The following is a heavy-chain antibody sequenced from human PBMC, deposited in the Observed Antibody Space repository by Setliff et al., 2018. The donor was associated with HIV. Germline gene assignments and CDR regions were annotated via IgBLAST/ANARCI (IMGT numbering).Heavy chain of an antibody. CDR3: AAATTLLSPRA. V-gene: IGHV4-30-4*08. J-gene: IGHJ5*02. Sequence: PSETLSLTCTVSGGSISSANYYWSWIRQPPGKGLEWIGYIYYNGNAYYYNPSLKSRVTISVDTAKNQFSLKLSSVTAADTAVYYCAAATTLLSPRAWGQGTLVTVSS. CDR2: IYYNGNAY. CDR1: GGSISSANYY. D-gene: IGHD2-15*01.